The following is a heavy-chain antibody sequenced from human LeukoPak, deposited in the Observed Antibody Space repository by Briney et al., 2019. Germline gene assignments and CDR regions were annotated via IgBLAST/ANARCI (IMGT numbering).Heavy chain of an antibody. CDR3: ARVRGGALVPYYYFDY. D-gene: IGHD3-16*01. V-gene: IGHV1-2*02. CDR2: INPNSGGT. J-gene: IGHJ4*02. Sequence: ASVKVSCTASGYTFTGYYMHWVRQAPGQGLEWMGWINPNSGGTNYAQKFQGRVTMTRDTSISTAYMELSRLRSDDTAVYYCARVRGGALVPYYYFDYWGQGTLVTVSS. CDR1: GYTFTGYY.